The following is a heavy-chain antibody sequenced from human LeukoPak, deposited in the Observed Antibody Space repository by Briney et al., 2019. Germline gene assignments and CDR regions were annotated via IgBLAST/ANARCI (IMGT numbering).Heavy chain of an antibody. CDR3: ARDRGRGGYFDY. D-gene: IGHD3-16*01. Sequence: SETLSLTCTVSAYSISSDYYWGWIRQPPGKGLEWIGYIYYSGSTNYNPSLKSRVTISVDTSKNQFSLKLSSVTAADTAVYYCARDRGRGGYFDYWGQGTLVTVSS. V-gene: IGHV4-61*01. J-gene: IGHJ4*02. CDR2: IYYSGST. CDR1: AYSISSDYY.